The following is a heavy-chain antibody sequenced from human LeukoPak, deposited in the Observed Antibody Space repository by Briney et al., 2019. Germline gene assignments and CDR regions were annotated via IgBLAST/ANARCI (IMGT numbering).Heavy chain of an antibody. CDR2: IRSKANSYAT. Sequence: PGGSLRLSCAASGFTFSGSALHWVRQASGKGLEWVGRIRSKANSYATAYAPSVKDRFTISRDDSKNTAYLQMNSLKTEDTAVYYCTSRRFGPGYYFDYWGQGTLVTVSS. CDR1: GFTFSGSA. J-gene: IGHJ4*02. V-gene: IGHV3-73*01. CDR3: TSRRFGPGYYFDY. D-gene: IGHD3-10*01.